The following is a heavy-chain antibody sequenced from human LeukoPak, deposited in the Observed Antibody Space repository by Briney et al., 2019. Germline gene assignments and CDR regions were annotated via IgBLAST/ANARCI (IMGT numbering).Heavy chain of an antibody. D-gene: IGHD3-22*01. CDR3: TRCNADSSGSPSPSAFNI. CDR1: RFTFSAYW. CDR2: IKQDGSEK. V-gene: IGHV3-7*02. Sequence: PGGSLRLSCAASRFTFSAYWMSWVRQAPGKGLNWVANIKQDGSEKYYVDSVKGRFTISRDNAKNSLYLQMNSLRVEETAVYYCTRCNADSSGSPSPSAFNIWGQGTMVTVSS. J-gene: IGHJ3*02.